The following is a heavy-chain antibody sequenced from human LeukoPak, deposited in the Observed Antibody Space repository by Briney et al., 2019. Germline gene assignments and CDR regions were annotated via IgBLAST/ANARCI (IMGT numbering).Heavy chain of an antibody. CDR3: AKDYCSGGSCYSGHDY. CDR2: ISGSGGST. D-gene: IGHD2-15*01. V-gene: IGHV3-23*01. Sequence: GGSLRLSCAASGFTFSSYAMSWVRQAPGKRLEWVSVISGSGGSTYYADSVKGRFSISRDNSKNTLHLQMNSLRAEDTAVYYCAKDYCSGGSCYSGHDYWGQGTLVTVSS. J-gene: IGHJ4*02. CDR1: GFTFSSYA.